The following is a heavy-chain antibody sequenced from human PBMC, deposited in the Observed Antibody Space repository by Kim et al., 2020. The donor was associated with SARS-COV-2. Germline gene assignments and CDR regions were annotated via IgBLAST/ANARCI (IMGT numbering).Heavy chain of an antibody. CDR3: ARETYSGSYYRIYYYGMDV. CDR2: ISYDGSNK. V-gene: IGHV3-33*05. D-gene: IGHD1-26*01. CDR1: GFSFSNYG. J-gene: IGHJ6*02. Sequence: GGSLRLSCAASGFSFSNYGMHWVRQAPGKGLEWVAVISYDGSNKYYADSVKGRFTISRDNSKNTLYVQMNSLRAEDTAVYYCARETYSGSYYRIYYYGMDVWGQGTTVTVSS.